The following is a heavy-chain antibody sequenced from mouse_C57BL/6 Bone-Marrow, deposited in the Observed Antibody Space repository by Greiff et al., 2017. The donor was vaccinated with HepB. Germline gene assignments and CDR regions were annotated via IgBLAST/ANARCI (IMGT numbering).Heavy chain of an antibody. CDR3: ASSGYPWFAY. D-gene: IGHD2-2*01. Sequence: QVQLQQSGPGLVQPSQSLSITCTVPGFSLTSYGVHWVRQSPGKGLEWLGVIWSGGSTDYNAAFISRLSISKDNSKSQVFFKMNSLQADDTAIYYCASSGYPWFAYWGQGTLVTVSA. CDR1: GFSLTSYG. CDR2: IWSGGST. J-gene: IGHJ3*01. V-gene: IGHV2-2*01.